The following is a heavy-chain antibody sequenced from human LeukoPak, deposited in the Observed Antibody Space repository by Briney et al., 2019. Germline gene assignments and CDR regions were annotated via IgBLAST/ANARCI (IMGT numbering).Heavy chain of an antibody. J-gene: IGHJ4*02. D-gene: IGHD3-22*01. CDR1: GGSISSYY. CDR3: ARFYYDTSAYYYVLDY. V-gene: IGHV4-59*01. CDR2: IYYSGGT. Sequence: SETLSLTCTVSGGSISSYYLSWIRQPPGKGLEWIGYIYYSGGTNYNPSLKSRVTISVDTSKNQFSLKLSSVTAADTAVYYCARFYYDTSAYYYVLDYWGQGILVTVSS.